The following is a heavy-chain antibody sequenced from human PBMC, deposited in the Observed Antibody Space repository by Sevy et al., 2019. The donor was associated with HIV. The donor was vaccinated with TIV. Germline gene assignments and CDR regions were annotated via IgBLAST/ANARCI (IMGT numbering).Heavy chain of an antibody. Sequence: GGSLRLSCAASGFTFSSYGMHWVRQAPGKGLEGVAVIWYDGSNKYYADSVKGRFTISRDNSKNTLYLQMNSLRAEDTAVYYCARDGGSSSWFAYWGQGTLVTVSS. CDR2: IWYDGSNK. CDR1: GFTFSSYG. D-gene: IGHD6-13*01. J-gene: IGHJ4*02. CDR3: ARDGGSSSWFAY. V-gene: IGHV3-33*01.